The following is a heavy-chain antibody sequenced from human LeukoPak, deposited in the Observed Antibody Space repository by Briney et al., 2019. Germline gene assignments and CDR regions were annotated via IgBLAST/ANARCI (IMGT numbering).Heavy chain of an antibody. CDR3: ARDQPGGQYFDWLTPMDV. D-gene: IGHD3-9*01. J-gene: IGHJ6*02. Sequence: EASVKVSCKASGYTFTSYYMHWVRQAPGQGLEWMGIINPSGGSTSYAQKFQGRATMTRDTSTSTVYMELSSLRSEDTAVYYCARDQPGGQYFDWLTPMDVWGQGTTVTVSS. CDR1: GYTFTSYY. V-gene: IGHV1-46*01. CDR2: INPSGGST.